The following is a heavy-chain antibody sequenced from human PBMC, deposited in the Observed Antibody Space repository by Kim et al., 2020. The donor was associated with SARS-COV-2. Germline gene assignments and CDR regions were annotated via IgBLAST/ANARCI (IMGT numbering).Heavy chain of an antibody. Sequence: SETLSLTCAVYGGSFSGYYWSWIRQPPGKGLEWIGEINHSGSTNYNPSLKSRVTISVDTSKNQFSLKLSSVTAADTAVYYCARGRPPYYYDSSGYYGGRYPQGYFDYWGQGTLVTVSS. J-gene: IGHJ4*02. CDR2: INHSGST. V-gene: IGHV4-34*01. D-gene: IGHD3-22*01. CDR1: GGSFSGYY. CDR3: ARGRPPYYYDSSGYYGGRYPQGYFDY.